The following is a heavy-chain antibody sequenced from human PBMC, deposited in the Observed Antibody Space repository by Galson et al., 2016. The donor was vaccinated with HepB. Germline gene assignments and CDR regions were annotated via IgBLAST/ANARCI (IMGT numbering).Heavy chain of an antibody. CDR3: ARDSLPHPTFDF. CDR2: IQYDGSKE. Sequence: SLRLSCAASGFTFSYFGINWVRQAPGKGLEWIVGIQYDGSKEYYADSVKGRFTVSRDNSKNVVYLQMNSLRAEDTAVYFCARDSLPHPTFDFWGQGTLVTVSS. V-gene: IGHV3-33*05. CDR1: GFTFSYFG. J-gene: IGHJ4*02.